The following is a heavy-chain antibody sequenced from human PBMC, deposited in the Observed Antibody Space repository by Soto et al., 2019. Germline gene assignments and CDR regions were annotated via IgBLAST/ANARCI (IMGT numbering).Heavy chain of an antibody. CDR1: GGSFSGYY. CDR3: ARGNGDYFDY. D-gene: IGHD4-17*01. Sequence: QVQLQQWGAGLLKPSETLSLICAVYGGSFSGYYWSWIRQPPGKGLEWIGEINHSGSTNYNPSLKSRVTISVDTSKNQFSLKLSSVTAADTAVYYCARGNGDYFDYWGQGTLVTVSA. CDR2: INHSGST. J-gene: IGHJ4*02. V-gene: IGHV4-34*01.